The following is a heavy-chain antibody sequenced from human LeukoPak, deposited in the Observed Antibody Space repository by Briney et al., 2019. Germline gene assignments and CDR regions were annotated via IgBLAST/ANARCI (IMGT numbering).Heavy chain of an antibody. CDR1: GFTFSSYA. J-gene: IGHJ4*02. CDR3: VRDQDYGDYGSFDY. CDR2: IYSGGST. V-gene: IGHV3-66*01. Sequence: GGSLRLSCAASGFTFSSYAMSWVRQAPGKGLEWVSVIYSGGSTYYAGSVKGRFTISRDNSKNTLYLQMNSLRAEDTAVYYCVRDQDYGDYGSFDYWGQGTLVTVSS. D-gene: IGHD4-17*01.